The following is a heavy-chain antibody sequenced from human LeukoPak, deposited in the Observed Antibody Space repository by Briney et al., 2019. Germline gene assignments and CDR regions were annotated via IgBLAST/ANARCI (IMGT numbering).Heavy chain of an antibody. CDR3: ARDPLNFPYYYMDV. CDR2: IYYSGST. V-gene: IGHV4-39*07. Sequence: SETLSLTCTVSGGSISSSSYYWGWIRQPPGKGLEWIGSIYYSGSTYYNPSLKSRVTISVDTSKNQFSLKLSSVTAADTAVYYCARDPLNFPYYYMDVWGKGTTVTISS. CDR1: GGSISSSSYY. J-gene: IGHJ6*03. D-gene: IGHD1-1*01.